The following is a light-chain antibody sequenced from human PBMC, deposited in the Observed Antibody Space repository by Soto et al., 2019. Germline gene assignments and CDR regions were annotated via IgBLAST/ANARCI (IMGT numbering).Light chain of an antibody. J-gene: IGKJ5*01. Sequence: DIQMTQSPSSLSASVGDRVTITCRASQSISTYLNWYQQKPGKAPKLLIYSASSLQSGVPSRFSGSGSGTDFTLTIISLQPEDFATYYCQHTYRRWITFGQGTRLDIK. CDR3: QHTYRRWIT. V-gene: IGKV1-39*01. CDR2: SAS. CDR1: QSISTY.